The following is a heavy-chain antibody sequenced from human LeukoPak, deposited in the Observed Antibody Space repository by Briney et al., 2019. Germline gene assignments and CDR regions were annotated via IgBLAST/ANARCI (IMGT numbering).Heavy chain of an antibody. CDR3: AKVSLVVAATPAWFDP. V-gene: IGHV3-23*01. D-gene: IGHD2-15*01. Sequence: PAGSLRLACAASGFTFSSYAMSWVRQAPGQGLEWFSAISGSGGSTYYADSVKGRFTISRDNSKNTLYLQMNSLRAEDTAICYCAKVSLVVAATPAWFDPWGQGTLVTVSS. CDR2: ISGSGGST. J-gene: IGHJ5*02. CDR1: GFTFSSYA.